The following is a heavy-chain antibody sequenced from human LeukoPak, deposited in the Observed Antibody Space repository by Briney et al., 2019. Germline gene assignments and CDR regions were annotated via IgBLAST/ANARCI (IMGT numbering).Heavy chain of an antibody. J-gene: IGHJ4*02. CDR3: ARLRLSIWLRAGAFDY. Sequence: SETLSLTCAVYGGSFSGYYWSWIRQPPGKGLEWIGYIYYSGGTNYNPSLKSRVTISVDTSKNQFSLKLRSVTAADTAVYYCARLRLSIWLRAGAFDYWGQGTLVTVSS. CDR2: IYYSGGT. V-gene: IGHV4-59*01. CDR1: GGSFSGYY. D-gene: IGHD5-12*01.